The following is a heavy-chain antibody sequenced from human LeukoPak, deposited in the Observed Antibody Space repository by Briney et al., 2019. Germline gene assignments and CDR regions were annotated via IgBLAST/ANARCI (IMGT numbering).Heavy chain of an antibody. CDR2: ISGDGGRT. V-gene: IGHV3-43*02. J-gene: IGHJ3*02. Sequence: GGSLRLSCEASGFTFDDYAMDWVRQAPGKGLEWVSLISGDGGRTFYADSVKGRFTISRDNSKNSLYLQMNSLRTEDTALYYCAKDLASLYDAFDIWGQGTMVTVSS. CDR3: AKDLASLYDAFDI. CDR1: GFTFDDYA.